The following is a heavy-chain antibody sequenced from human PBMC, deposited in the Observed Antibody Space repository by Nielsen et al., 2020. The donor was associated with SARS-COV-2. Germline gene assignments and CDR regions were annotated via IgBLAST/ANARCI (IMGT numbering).Heavy chain of an antibody. J-gene: IGHJ6*02. CDR1: GGSITSHSW. CDR3: ARENVLRYFDWSYYYYGMDV. Sequence: SETLSLTCTVSGGSITSHSWWSWVRQPPGKGLQWIGHVFHGGSTTYSPSLMGRVTMSTDKSNNQFSLKLTSVTAADTAVYYCARENVLRYFDWSYYYYGMDVWGQGTTVTVSS. V-gene: IGHV4-4*02. D-gene: IGHD3-9*01. CDR2: VFHGGST.